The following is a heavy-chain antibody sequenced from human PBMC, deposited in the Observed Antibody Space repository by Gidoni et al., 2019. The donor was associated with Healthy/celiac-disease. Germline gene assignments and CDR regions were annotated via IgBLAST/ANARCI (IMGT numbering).Heavy chain of an antibody. CDR1: GGSISSYY. V-gene: IGHV4-59*01. J-gene: IGHJ6*02. Sequence: QVQLQESGPGLVKPSETLSLTCTVSGGSISSYYWSWIRQPPGKGLEWIGYIYYSGSTNYNPSLKSRVAISVDTSKNQFSLKLSSVTAADTAVYYCARPGYYYGMDVWGQGTTVTVSS. CDR2: IYYSGST. CDR3: ARPGYYYGMDV.